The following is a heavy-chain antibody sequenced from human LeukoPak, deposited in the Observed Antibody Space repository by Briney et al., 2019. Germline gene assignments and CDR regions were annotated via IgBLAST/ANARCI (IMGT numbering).Heavy chain of an antibody. D-gene: IGHD2-2*02. CDR2: ISWNSGSI. V-gene: IGHV3-9*01. CDR1: GFTFDDYA. J-gene: IGHJ5*02. Sequence: PGGSLRLSYAASGFTFDDYAMHWVRQAPGKGLEGVSGISWNSGSIGYADSVKGRFTISRDNAKNSLYLQMNSLRAEDTALYYCAKDFCSSTSCYTGHWFDPWGQGTLVTVSS. CDR3: AKDFCSSTSCYTGHWFDP.